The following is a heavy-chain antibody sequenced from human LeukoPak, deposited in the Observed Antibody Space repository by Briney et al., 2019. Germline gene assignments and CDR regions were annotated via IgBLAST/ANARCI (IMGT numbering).Heavy chain of an antibody. CDR1: GFTFSSYW. Sequence: GGSLRLSCAASGFTFSSYWMHWVRQAPGKGLVWVSRINSDGSSPNYADSVKGRFTISRDNANNTLYLQMNSLRAEDTAMYYCARAVYYSNYLGYWGQGTLVTVSS. V-gene: IGHV3-74*01. J-gene: IGHJ4*01. CDR3: ARAVYYSNYLGY. CDR2: INSDGSSP. D-gene: IGHD3-10*01.